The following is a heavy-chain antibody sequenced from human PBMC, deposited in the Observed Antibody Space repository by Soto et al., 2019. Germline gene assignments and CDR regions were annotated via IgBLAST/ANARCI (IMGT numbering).Heavy chain of an antibody. CDR2: IKQDGSEK. CDR1: GFTFSSYW. CDR3: ARGDSSGYDSGVYYGMDV. D-gene: IGHD5-12*01. J-gene: IGHJ6*02. Sequence: GGSLRLSCAASGFTFSSYWMSWVRQAPGKGLEWVANIKQDGSEKYYVDSVKGRFTTSRDNAKNSLYLQMNSLRAEDTAVYYCARGDSSGYDSGVYYGMDVWGQGTTVTVSS. V-gene: IGHV3-7*03.